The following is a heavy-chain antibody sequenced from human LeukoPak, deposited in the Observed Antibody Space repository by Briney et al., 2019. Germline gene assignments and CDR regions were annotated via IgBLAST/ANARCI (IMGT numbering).Heavy chain of an antibody. CDR2: ISSSSTI. D-gene: IGHD6-13*01. J-gene: IGHJ4*02. CDR3: AREMTGYTSSAVDY. V-gene: IGHV3-69-1*01. Sequence: GGSLRLSCAASGFTFTNAWMYWVRQAPGEGLEWVSYISSSSTIYYADSVKGRFTISRDTANNSLYLQMNSLRVEDTAVYYCAREMTGYTSSAVDYWGQGTLVTVSS. CDR1: GFTFTNAW.